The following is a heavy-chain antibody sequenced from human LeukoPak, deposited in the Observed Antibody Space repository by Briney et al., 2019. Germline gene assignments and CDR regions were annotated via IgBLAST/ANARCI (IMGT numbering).Heavy chain of an antibody. CDR3: ARAGTVVDYDPSDAFDV. D-gene: IGHD3-22*01. Sequence: GGSLRLSCAASGITFSTYWMHSVRQAPGKGLVWVSRINSDGSTTSYVDSVEGRFTISRDNAKNTLYLQMNSLRAEDTAVYYCARAGTVVDYDPSDAFDVWGQGTMVTVSS. J-gene: IGHJ3*01. CDR1: GITFSTYW. CDR2: INSDGSTT. V-gene: IGHV3-74*01.